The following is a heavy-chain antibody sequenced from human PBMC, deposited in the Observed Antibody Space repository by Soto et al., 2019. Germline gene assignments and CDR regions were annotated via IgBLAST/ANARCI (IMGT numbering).Heavy chain of an antibody. CDR2: IWYDGSNK. Sequence: GGSLRLSCAASGFTFSSYGMHWVRQAPGKGLEWVAVIWYDGSNKYYADSVKGRFTISRDNSKNTLYLQMNSLRAEDTAVYYCARAYPTISGWFDPWGQGTLVTVSS. CDR1: GFTFSSYG. J-gene: IGHJ5*02. V-gene: IGHV3-33*01. D-gene: IGHD2-2*02. CDR3: ARAYPTISGWFDP.